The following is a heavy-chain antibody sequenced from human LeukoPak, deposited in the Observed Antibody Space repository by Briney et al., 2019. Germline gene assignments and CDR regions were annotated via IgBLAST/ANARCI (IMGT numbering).Heavy chain of an antibody. Sequence: GGSLRLPCAASGFTFSSYAMSWVRQAPGKGLEWVSSISGGGGGTYYADSVKGRVTISRDNSKNTLSLQMNSLRAEDTAVYYCAKRDSSSWYSLDYWGQGTLVTVSS. CDR2: ISGGGGGT. V-gene: IGHV3-23*01. J-gene: IGHJ4*02. D-gene: IGHD6-13*01. CDR3: AKRDSSSWYSLDY. CDR1: GFTFSSYA.